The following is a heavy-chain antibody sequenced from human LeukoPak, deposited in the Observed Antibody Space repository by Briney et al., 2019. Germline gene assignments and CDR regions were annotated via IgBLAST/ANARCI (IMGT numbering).Heavy chain of an antibody. CDR2: ISWSSGNI. CDR3: ARDAWRRAFDYGMDV. V-gene: IGHV3-74*01. CDR1: GFTFSSYW. J-gene: IGHJ6*02. Sequence: GGSLRLSCAASGFTFSSYWMHWVRQAPGKGLVWVAGISWSSGNIGYADSVKGRFTISRDNAENSLHLEMNSLRHEDTAVYFCARDAWRRAFDYGMDVWGQGTTVAVSS. D-gene: IGHD5-12*01.